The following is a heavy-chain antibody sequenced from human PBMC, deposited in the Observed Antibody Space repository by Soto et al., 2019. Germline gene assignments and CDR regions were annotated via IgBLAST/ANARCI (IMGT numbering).Heavy chain of an antibody. CDR3: ARAEVEMPTR. V-gene: IGHV3-66*01. D-gene: IGHD2-15*01. CDR2: IYTGGGT. J-gene: IGHJ4*02. CDR1: GFTVSSNY. Sequence: EVQLVESGGGLVQPGGSLRLSCAASGFTVSSNYMIWVRQAPGKGLEWISVIYTGGGTKYADSVKGRFTISRDTSRNTVYIHMDSLRVEDAAVYYCARAEVEMPTRWGQGTLVTVSS.